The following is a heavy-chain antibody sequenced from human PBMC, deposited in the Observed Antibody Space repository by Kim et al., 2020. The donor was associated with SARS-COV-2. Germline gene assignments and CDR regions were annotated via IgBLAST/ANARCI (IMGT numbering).Heavy chain of an antibody. D-gene: IGHD3-3*01. J-gene: IGHJ4*02. CDR2: ISSSGSTI. Sequence: GGSLRLSCAASGFTFSSYEMNWVRQAPGKGLEWVSYISSSGSTIYYADSVKGRFTISRDNAKNSLYLQMNSLRAEDTAVYYCARDGYDFWSDPFDYWGQGTLVTVSS. CDR1: GFTFSSYE. CDR3: ARDGYDFWSDPFDY. V-gene: IGHV3-48*03.